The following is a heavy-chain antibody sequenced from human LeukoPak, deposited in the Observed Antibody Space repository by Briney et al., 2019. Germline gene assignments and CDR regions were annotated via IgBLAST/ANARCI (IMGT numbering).Heavy chain of an antibody. D-gene: IGHD1-26*01. Sequence: GGSLRLSCAASGFTFSSYRMHWVRQAPGKGLVWVSGINTDGSTTTYAGSVKGRFTISRDNAKNTLYLQMNSLGVEDTAVYYCTSYSGSQNYWGQGTLVTVSS. CDR3: TSYSGSQNY. V-gene: IGHV3-74*01. J-gene: IGHJ4*02. CDR1: GFTFSSYR. CDR2: INTDGSTT.